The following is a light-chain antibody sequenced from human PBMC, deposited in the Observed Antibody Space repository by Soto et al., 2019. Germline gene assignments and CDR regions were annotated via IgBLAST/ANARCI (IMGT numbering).Light chain of an antibody. V-gene: IGKV1-5*01. J-gene: IGKJ1*01. CDR3: QQYNSYSWT. Sequence: DIQMTQSPSALSASVGDRVTITCRASQSISSWLAWYQQKPGKAPKLLIYDASTLASGVPSRFSGSGSGTEFTLTISSLQPGDFATYYCQQYNSYSWTFGQGTKVDIK. CDR2: DAS. CDR1: QSISSW.